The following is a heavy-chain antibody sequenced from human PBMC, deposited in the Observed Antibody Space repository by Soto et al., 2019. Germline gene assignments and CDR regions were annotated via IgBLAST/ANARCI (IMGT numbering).Heavy chain of an antibody. CDR1: GFTFSDYY. V-gene: IGHV3-11*01. J-gene: IGHJ4*02. CDR3: ARDLGYYASSGYSDY. Sequence: GGSLRLSCAASGFTFSDYYMSWIRQAPGKGLEWGSYISSSDSIIYYADSVKGRFTISRDNAKNSLYLQMNSLRAEDTAVYYCARDLGYYASSGYSDYWGQGTLVTVSS. CDR2: ISSSDSII. D-gene: IGHD3-22*01.